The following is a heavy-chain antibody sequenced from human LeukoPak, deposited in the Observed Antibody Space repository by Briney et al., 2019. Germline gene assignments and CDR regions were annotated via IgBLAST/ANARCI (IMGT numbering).Heavy chain of an antibody. Sequence: GGSLRLSCAASGFTFSSYAMHWVRQAPGKGLEWVAVISYDGSNKYYADSVKGRFTISRDNSKNTLYLQMNSLRAEDTAVYYCARDRDDILTGFLNYWGQGTLVTVSS. J-gene: IGHJ4*02. D-gene: IGHD3-9*01. CDR3: ARDRDDILTGFLNY. V-gene: IGHV3-30*04. CDR2: ISYDGSNK. CDR1: GFTFSSYA.